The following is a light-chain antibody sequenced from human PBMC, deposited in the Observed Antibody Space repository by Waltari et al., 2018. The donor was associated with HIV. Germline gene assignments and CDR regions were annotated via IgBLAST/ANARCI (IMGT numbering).Light chain of an antibody. J-gene: IGLJ3*02. CDR3: AAWDDSLSGQWV. CDR2: RNN. V-gene: IGLV1-47*01. CDR1: SSNIGRNY. Sequence: QSVLTQPPSASGTPGQRVTISCSGSSSNIGRNYVYWYQQLPGTAPKLLIYRNNQRPSGVPARFSGSKSGTSASLAISGLRSEDEADYYCAAWDDSLSGQWVFGGGTKVTVL.